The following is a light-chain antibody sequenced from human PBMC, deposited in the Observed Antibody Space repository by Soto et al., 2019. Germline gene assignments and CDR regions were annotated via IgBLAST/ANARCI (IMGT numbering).Light chain of an antibody. CDR2: DVS. V-gene: IGLV2-11*01. CDR3: CSYAGNYVV. CDR1: SSDVGRYNL. Sequence: QSALTQPRSVSESPGQSVTISCTGTSSDVGRYNLVSWYQYHPGKVPKLMIFDVSQRPSGVPDRFSGSKSGNTASLTISGLQAEDEADYYCCSYAGNYVVFGGGTKLTVL. J-gene: IGLJ2*01.